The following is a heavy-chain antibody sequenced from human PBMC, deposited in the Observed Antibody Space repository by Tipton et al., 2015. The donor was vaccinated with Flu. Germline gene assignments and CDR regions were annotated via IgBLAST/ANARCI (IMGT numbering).Heavy chain of an antibody. CDR3: ARVQAVEWLLSYFYYYPMDV. CDR2: IKEDGSEK. CDR1: GFTFSKNW. D-gene: IGHD3-3*01. Sequence: SLRLSCVGSGFTFSKNWMAWVRQAPGKGLEWVANIKEDGSEKYYVDSVKGRFTISRDNAKNSVFLQMNSLRAEDTAVYFCARVQAVEWLLSYFYYYPMDVWGQGTTVTVSS. V-gene: IGHV3-7*01. J-gene: IGHJ6*02.